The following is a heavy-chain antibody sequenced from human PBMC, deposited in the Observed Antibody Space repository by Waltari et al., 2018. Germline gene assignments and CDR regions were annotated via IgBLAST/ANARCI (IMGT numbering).Heavy chain of an antibody. CDR2: INPNSGGT. Sequence: QVQLVQSGAEVKKPGASVKVSCKASGYTFTGYYMHWVRQAPGQGLEWMGGINPNSGGTNYEKKVQGRVTMTRNTSISTAYMELSRLRSDDTAVYYCARGSSTTGTHWYFDLWGRGTLVTVSS. D-gene: IGHD1-1*01. J-gene: IGHJ2*01. CDR1: GYTFTGYY. V-gene: IGHV1-2*02. CDR3: ARGSSTTGTHWYFDL.